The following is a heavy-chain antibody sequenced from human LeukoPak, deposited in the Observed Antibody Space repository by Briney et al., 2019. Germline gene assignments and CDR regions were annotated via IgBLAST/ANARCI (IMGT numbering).Heavy chain of an antibody. D-gene: IGHD2-2*01. J-gene: IGHJ4*02. CDR1: GGSISSSSYY. CDR3: ARGALLTIRDIVVVPAAINYFDY. CDR2: IYYSGST. Sequence: SETLSLTCTVSGGSISSSSYYWGWIRQPPGKGLEWIGSIYYSGSTYYNPSLKSRVTISVDTSKNQFSLKLSSVTAADTAVYYCARGALLTIRDIVVVPAAINYFDYWGQGTLVTVSS. V-gene: IGHV4-39*07.